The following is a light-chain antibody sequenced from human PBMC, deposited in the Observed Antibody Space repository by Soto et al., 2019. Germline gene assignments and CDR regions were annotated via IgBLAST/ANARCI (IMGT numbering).Light chain of an antibody. V-gene: IGKV3D-15*01. Sequence: EIVMTQSPATLSVSPGERSTLSCSPSQSVSSNFAWYQQKPGQAPRLLIYGVSTRATGIPARFSGSGSGTEFTLTISSLQSEDFAVYYCQQYNNWPPITFGQGTRLEIK. J-gene: IGKJ5*01. CDR2: GVS. CDR1: QSVSSN. CDR3: QQYNNWPPIT.